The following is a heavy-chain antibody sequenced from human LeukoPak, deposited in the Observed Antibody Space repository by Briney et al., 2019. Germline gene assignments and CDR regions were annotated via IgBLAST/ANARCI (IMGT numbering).Heavy chain of an antibody. Sequence: ASVKVSCMASGYTFTSYGISWVRPAPGQGLEWMGWISAYNGNTNYAQKLQGRVTMTTDTSTSTAYMELRSLRSDDTAVYYCARARGRSSWYGPYYFDYWGQGTLVTVSS. CDR3: ARARGRSSWYGPYYFDY. V-gene: IGHV1-18*01. J-gene: IGHJ4*02. CDR2: ISAYNGNT. D-gene: IGHD6-13*01. CDR1: GYTFTSYG.